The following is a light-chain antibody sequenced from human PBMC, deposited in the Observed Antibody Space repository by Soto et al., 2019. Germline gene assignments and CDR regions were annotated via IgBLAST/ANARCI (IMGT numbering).Light chain of an antibody. CDR2: DVS. V-gene: IGLV2-14*01. J-gene: IGLJ1*01. Sequence: LTQPASVYGSPGQSITISCTGTSSDIGGYDYVSWYQQYPGKAPKLMIYDVSNRPSGVSDRFSGSKSANTASLTISGLQAEDEADYYCNSYTTSSSLYVFGTGTKVTVL. CDR3: NSYTTSSSLYV. CDR1: SSDIGGYDY.